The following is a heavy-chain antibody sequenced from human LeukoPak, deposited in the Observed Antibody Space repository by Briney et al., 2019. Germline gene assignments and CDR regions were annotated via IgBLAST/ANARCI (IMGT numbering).Heavy chain of an antibody. CDR2: INPNSGGT. J-gene: IGHJ4*02. D-gene: IGHD2-2*01. Sequence: GASVKVSCKASGYTFTGYYMHWVRQAPGQGLEWMGWINPNSGGTNYAQKFQGRVTMTRDTSITTAYMELSRLRSDDTAVYYCAREEGYCSSTTCSATFEYWGQGTLVTVSS. CDR3: AREEGYCSSTTCSATFEY. CDR1: GYTFTGYY. V-gene: IGHV1-2*02.